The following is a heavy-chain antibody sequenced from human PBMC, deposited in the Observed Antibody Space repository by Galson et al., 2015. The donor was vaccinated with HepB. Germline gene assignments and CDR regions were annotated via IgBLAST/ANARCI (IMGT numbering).Heavy chain of an antibody. CDR1: GFTLSSYW. V-gene: IGHV3-7*01. D-gene: IGHD6-19*01. Sequence: SLRLSCAASGFTLSSYWMSWVRQAPGKGLEWVANIKQDGSDKYYVDSVKGRFTISRDNAKNSLYLQMNSLRAEDTAVYYCARFGQWLDHFDYWGQGTLVTVSS. CDR2: IKQDGSDK. CDR3: ARFGQWLDHFDY. J-gene: IGHJ4*02.